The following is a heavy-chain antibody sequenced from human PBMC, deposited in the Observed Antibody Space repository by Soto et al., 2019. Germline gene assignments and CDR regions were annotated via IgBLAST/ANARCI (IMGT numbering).Heavy chain of an antibody. CDR2: ITPILGTP. Sequence: QVQLVQSGAEMKKPGSSVKVSCKTSGGAFSNFAVSWVRQAPGQDLEWVGGITPILGTPSYAQKFQGRVTITADVSTTSAYMEITSLTSEDTALYYCVRGGSGSRGDYWGQGTLVTVSS. CDR1: GGAFSNFA. V-gene: IGHV1-69*01. D-gene: IGHD3-10*01. CDR3: VRGGSGSRGDY. J-gene: IGHJ4*02.